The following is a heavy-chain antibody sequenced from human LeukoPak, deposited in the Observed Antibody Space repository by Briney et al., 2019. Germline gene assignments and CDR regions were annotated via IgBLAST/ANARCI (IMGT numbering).Heavy chain of an antibody. Sequence: SVKVSCRASGGTFSSYAISWVRQAPGQGLEWMGGIIPIFGTANYAQKFQGRVTITADKSTSTAYMELSSLRSEDTAVYYCAREERNIVATIRLNDAFDIWGQGTMVTVSS. CDR2: IIPIFGTA. D-gene: IGHD5-12*01. CDR1: GGTFSSYA. CDR3: AREERNIVATIRLNDAFDI. J-gene: IGHJ3*02. V-gene: IGHV1-69*06.